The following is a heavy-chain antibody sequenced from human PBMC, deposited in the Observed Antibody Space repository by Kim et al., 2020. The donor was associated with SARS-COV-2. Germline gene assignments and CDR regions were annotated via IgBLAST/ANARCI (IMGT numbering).Heavy chain of an antibody. CDR3: ARYVRSFDSCGPDV. D-gene: IGHD3-9*01. J-gene: IGHJ6*02. Sequence: YAHSVKDRFTITRDNSENTLYLQMTRLRAEVTAVYYCARYVRSFDSCGPDVWAQGTTVTVSS. V-gene: IGHV3-30*07.